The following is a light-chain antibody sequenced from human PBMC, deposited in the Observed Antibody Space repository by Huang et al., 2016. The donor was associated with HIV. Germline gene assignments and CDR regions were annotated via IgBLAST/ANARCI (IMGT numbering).Light chain of an antibody. CDR2: GAP. J-gene: IGKJ3*01. CDR1: QSVSSNY. CDR3: HQYGSPPFT. V-gene: IGKV3-20*01. Sequence: EIVLTQSPGTLSLSPGERATLSCRASQSVSSNYLAWYLQKPGQAPTLLIYGAPGRATDIPDSFSGSGSGTDFTLTISRLEPEDFAVYYCHQYGSPPFTFGPGTKVDIK.